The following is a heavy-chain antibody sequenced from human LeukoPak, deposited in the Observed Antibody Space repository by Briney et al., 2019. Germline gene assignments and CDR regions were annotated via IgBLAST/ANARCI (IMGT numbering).Heavy chain of an antibody. CDR3: ARTYYYDSSGYGEAFDI. V-gene: IGHV3-7*01. D-gene: IGHD3-22*01. CDR1: GFTFSSLW. Sequence: GGSLRLSCAASGFTFSSLWMSWVRQAPGKGLEWVANIKQDGSEKYYVDSVKGRFTISRDNAENSLYLQMNSLRAEDTAVYYCARTYYYDSSGYGEAFDIWGQGTMVTVSS. J-gene: IGHJ3*02. CDR2: IKQDGSEK.